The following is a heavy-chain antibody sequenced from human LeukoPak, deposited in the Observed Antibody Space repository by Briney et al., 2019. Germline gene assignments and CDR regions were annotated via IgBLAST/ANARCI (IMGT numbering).Heavy chain of an antibody. Sequence: GASVKVSCTASGYTFTSYAMHWVRQAPGQRLEWMGWINAGNGNTKYSQKFQGRVTITRDTSASTAYMELSSLRSEDTAVYYCARNHDTYYYDSSGYSALGYWGQGTLVTVSS. V-gene: IGHV1-3*01. J-gene: IGHJ4*02. CDR3: ARNHDTYYYDSSGYSALGY. CDR1: GYTFTSYA. CDR2: INAGNGNT. D-gene: IGHD3-22*01.